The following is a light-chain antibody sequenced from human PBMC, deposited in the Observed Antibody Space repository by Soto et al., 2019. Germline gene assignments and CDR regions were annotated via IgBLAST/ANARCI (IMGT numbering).Light chain of an antibody. CDR3: QQYGSSPT. Sequence: EIVLTQSPGTMSLSPGERVTLSCRASQSISSNFLAWYQQKPGQAPRLLIYGASSRATGIPDRFSGSGSGTDFTLSITRVEPEDFAVYYCQQYGSSPTFGQGTKVDIK. CDR1: QSISSNF. CDR2: GAS. J-gene: IGKJ1*01. V-gene: IGKV3-20*01.